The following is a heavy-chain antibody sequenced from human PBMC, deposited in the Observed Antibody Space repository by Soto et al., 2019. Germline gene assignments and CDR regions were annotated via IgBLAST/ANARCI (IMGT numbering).Heavy chain of an antibody. J-gene: IGHJ6*02. CDR1: GFTFSTYW. Sequence: LRLSCAASGFTFSTYWMSWVRQAPGKGLEWVANIKQDGSEKYYMDSVKGRFTISRDNAKNSLYPQMNSLRAEDTAVYYCARERGYSYGSYYYYGMDVWGQGTTVTVSS. CDR2: IKQDGSEK. CDR3: ARERGYSYGSYYYYGMDV. V-gene: IGHV3-7*01. D-gene: IGHD5-18*01.